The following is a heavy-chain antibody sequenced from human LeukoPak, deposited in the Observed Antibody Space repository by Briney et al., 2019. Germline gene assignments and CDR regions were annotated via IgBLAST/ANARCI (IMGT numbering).Heavy chain of an antibody. CDR3: ARTYSDTSGYRAFDI. D-gene: IGHD3-22*01. Sequence: SETLSLTCTVSGASISSGDYYWSWIRQPPGKGLEWIGYIFHTETTYDNPSLRSRVTLSVDTSKNQFSLKLTSVTAADTAVYFCARTYSDTSGYRAFDIWGQGTMVTVSS. V-gene: IGHV4-30-4*01. CDR2: IFHTETT. CDR1: GASISSGDYY. J-gene: IGHJ3*02.